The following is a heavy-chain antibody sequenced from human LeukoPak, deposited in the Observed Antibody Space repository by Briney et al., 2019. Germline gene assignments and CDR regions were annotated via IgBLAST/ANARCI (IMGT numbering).Heavy chain of an antibody. CDR1: GFSFSDAW. J-gene: IGHJ4*02. V-gene: IGHV3-15*01. CDR3: TAPSWGESLFDY. Sequence: GGSLRLSCAASGFSFSDAWMNWVRQAPGKGLEWVGRIKNKADGGATDFAAPVDGRFTISRDDSRNTLYLQMNSLRTEDTAVYYCTAPSWGESLFDYWGLGTLVTVSS. CDR2: IKNKADGGAT. D-gene: IGHD2-2*01.